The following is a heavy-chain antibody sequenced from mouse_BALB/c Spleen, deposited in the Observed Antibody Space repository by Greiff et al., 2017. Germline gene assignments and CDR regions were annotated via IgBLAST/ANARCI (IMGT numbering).Heavy chain of an antibody. Sequence: EVNVVESGGGLVKPGGSLKLSCAASGFTFSDYYMYWVRQTPEKRLEWVATISDGGSYTYYPDSVKGRFTISRDNAKNNLYLQMSSLKSEDTAMYYCARGGNDYFDYWGQGTTRTVSS. V-gene: IGHV5-4*02. J-gene: IGHJ2*01. CDR2: ISDGGSYT. CDR1: GFTFSDYY. D-gene: IGHD2-1*01. CDR3: ARGGNDYFDY.